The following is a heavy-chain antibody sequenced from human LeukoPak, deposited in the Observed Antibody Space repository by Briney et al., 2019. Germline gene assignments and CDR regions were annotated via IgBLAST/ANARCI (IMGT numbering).Heavy chain of an antibody. V-gene: IGHV3-30*03. CDR2: ISYDGSNT. D-gene: IGHD2-8*02. Sequence: GGSLRLSCTASGFTFSGYGVHWVRQAPGMGLEWVAIISYDGSNTFYGDSVKGRFTISRDNSKKTLYLQMNSLRTEDTAVYYCARDQTAVTGVWGTIDYWGQGTLVIVSS. J-gene: IGHJ4*02. CDR1: GFTFSGYG. CDR3: ARDQTAVTGVWGTIDY.